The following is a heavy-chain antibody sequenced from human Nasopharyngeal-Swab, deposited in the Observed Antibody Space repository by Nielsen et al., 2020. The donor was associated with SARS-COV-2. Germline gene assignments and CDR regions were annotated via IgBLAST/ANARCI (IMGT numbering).Heavy chain of an antibody. Sequence: GGSLRLSCAASGFTFSSYGIHWVRQAPGKGLEWVTFISNDGNKKYYADSVKGRFTASRDNSKSGLYLQMNSLRPDDTAVYYCAKNVGDGEAAAMDVWGKGTTVTVSS. CDR1: GFTFSSYG. CDR2: ISNDGNKK. V-gene: IGHV3-30*18. D-gene: IGHD3-16*01. CDR3: AKNVGDGEAAAMDV. J-gene: IGHJ6*03.